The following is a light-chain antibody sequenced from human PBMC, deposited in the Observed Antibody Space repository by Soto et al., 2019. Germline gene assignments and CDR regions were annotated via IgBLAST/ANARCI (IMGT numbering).Light chain of an antibody. CDR1: QSVGSD. CDR2: GAS. V-gene: IGKV3-11*01. Sequence: ETVMTQSPATLSVSPGERATLSCRASQSVGSDLAWYQQKPGQAPRLLIYGASNRATGIPARFSGSGSGTDFTLTISNLEPEDFAVYYCQQHSHWPPWTFGQGTKVDIK. CDR3: QQHSHWPPWT. J-gene: IGKJ1*01.